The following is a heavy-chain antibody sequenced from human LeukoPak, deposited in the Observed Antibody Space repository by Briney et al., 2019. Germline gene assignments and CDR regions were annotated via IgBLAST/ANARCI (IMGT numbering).Heavy chain of an antibody. V-gene: IGHV4-4*02. CDR2: IYHSGST. Sequence: SETLSLTCAVSGGSISSSYWWSWVRQPPGKGLEWIGEIYHSGSTNYNPSLKSRVTISVDKSKNQFSLKLSSVTAADTAVYYCARVFGSSSWYFDYWGQGTLVTVSS. D-gene: IGHD6-13*01. J-gene: IGHJ4*02. CDR1: GGSISSSYW. CDR3: ARVFGSSSWYFDY.